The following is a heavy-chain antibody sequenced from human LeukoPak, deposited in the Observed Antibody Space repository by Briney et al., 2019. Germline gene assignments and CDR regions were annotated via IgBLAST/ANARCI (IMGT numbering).Heavy chain of an antibody. CDR3: ARATGVSGSYSWDY. J-gene: IGHJ4*02. CDR2: MNPTSGDT. CDR1: GYTFTSFD. V-gene: IGHV1-8*01. D-gene: IGHD3-10*01. Sequence: ASVKVSCKASGYTFTSFDINWVRQATGQGLEWMGWMNPTSGDTVYAQMFQGRVTMTTDTSTSTAYMELRSLRSDDTAVYYCARATGVSGSYSWDYWGQGTLVTVSS.